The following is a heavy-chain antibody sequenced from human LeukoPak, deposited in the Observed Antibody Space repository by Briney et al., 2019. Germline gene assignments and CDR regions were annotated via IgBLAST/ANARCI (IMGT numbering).Heavy chain of an antibody. V-gene: IGHV3-23*01. CDR1: GFTFSSFA. Sequence: GGSLRLSCAASGFTFSSFAMSWVRQAPGKGLEWVSGISDSGGSTYYPDSVKGRFTISRDNSKNTLYLQMNSLRAEDTAVYFCARAEPDYWTILYYYYGMDVWGQGTTVTVSS. D-gene: IGHD2-15*01. CDR3: ARAEPDYWTILYYYYGMDV. CDR2: ISDSGGST. J-gene: IGHJ6*02.